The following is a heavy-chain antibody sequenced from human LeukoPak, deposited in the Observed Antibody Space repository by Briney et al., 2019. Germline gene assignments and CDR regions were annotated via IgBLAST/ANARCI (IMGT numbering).Heavy chain of an antibody. D-gene: IGHD1-26*01. CDR3: ASFSLNSVDY. J-gene: IGHJ4*02. Sequence: PGGSLRLSRAASGFTFSSYAMHWVRQAPGKGLEWVAVISYDGSNKYYADSVKGRFTISRDNSKNTLYLQMNSLRAEDMAVYYCASFSLNSVDYWGQGTLVTVSS. CDR2: ISYDGSNK. V-gene: IGHV3-30*04. CDR1: GFTFSSYA.